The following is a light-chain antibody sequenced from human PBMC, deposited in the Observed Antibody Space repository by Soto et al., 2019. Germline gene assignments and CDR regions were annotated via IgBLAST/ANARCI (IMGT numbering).Light chain of an antibody. CDR1: QSLLHSNGYNC. Sequence: DIVMTQSPLSLPVTPGEPATISCRSSQSLLHSNGYNCLDWYLLKPGQSPQLLIYFGSYRAPGVPDRISGSGSGTDFTLKISRVEAEDVGVYYCMQALQTPLTFGGGTMVEIK. J-gene: IGKJ4*01. CDR2: FGS. CDR3: MQALQTPLT. V-gene: IGKV2-28*01.